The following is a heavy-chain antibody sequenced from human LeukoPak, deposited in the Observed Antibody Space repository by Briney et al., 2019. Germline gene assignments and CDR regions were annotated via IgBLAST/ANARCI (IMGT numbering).Heavy chain of an antibody. CDR2: ISGSGGST. Sequence: GGSLRLSCAASGFTFSSYAMSWVRQAPGKGLEWVSAISGSGGSTYYADSVKGRFTISRGNSKNTLYLQMNSLRAEDTAVCYCAKEQRHVRGSYRHYAIDYWGQGTLVTVSS. CDR3: AKEQRHVRGSYRHYAIDY. CDR1: GFTFSSYA. D-gene: IGHD3-16*02. J-gene: IGHJ4*02. V-gene: IGHV3-23*01.